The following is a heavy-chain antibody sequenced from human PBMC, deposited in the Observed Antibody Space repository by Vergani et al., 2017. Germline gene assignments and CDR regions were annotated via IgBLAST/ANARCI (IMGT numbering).Heavy chain of an antibody. Sequence: QVQLVQSGAEVKKPGASVKVSCKASGYTFTSSGISWVRQAPGQGLEWMGWISTTNGNTNYAQKLHGRVTMTTDTSKRTAYMELRRLRSNDTAVYYWAAHYGSGSSLLENWFAPWGQGTLVTVSS. CDR3: AAHYGSGSSLLENWFAP. J-gene: IGHJ5*02. V-gene: IGHV1-18*01. D-gene: IGHD3-10*01. CDR2: ISTTNGNT. CDR1: GYTFTSSG.